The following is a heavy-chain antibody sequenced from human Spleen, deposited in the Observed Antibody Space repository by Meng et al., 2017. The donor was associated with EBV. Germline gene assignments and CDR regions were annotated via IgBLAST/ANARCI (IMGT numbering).Heavy chain of an antibody. V-gene: IGHV4-30-2*01. D-gene: IGHD3-10*02. CDR2: IYHDGSA. CDR3: ARGGQYYYVNWFDP. CDR1: GGSITTGGYS. Sequence: HLPRQESGSGLVKPSETLSLTCDVSGGSITTGGYSWSWIRQPPGKGLEWIGYIYHDGSAYYNPSLRSRVTISEDRSKNQFSLKLSSVTAADTAVYYCARGGQYYYVNWFDPWGQGTLVTVSS. J-gene: IGHJ5*02.